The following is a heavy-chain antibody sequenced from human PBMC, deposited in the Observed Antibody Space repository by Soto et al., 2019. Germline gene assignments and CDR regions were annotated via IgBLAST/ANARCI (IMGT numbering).Heavy chain of an antibody. CDR1: GFTFSRNA. D-gene: IGHD1-26*01. CDR2: ISGGGGAT. CDR3: AKSEPYGSGSYYFDY. J-gene: IGHJ4*02. V-gene: IGHV3-23*01. Sequence: EVQLLESGGGLVQPGGSLRLSCAASGFTFSRNAMSWVRQAPGKGLEWVSGISGGGGATYYADSVKGRFTTSRDNSKNTLYLQMNSLRAEDTAIYYCAKSEPYGSGSYYFDYWGQGTLVTVSS.